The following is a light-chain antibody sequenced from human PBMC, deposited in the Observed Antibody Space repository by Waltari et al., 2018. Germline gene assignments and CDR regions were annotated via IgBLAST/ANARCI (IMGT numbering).Light chain of an antibody. V-gene: IGKV3-15*01. CDR1: QSVSPN. Sequence: ETMMTQSPATLSVSPGERATLSCRASQSVSPNLAWYQQKPGQAPRLLIYAASTRATGVPARFSGTGSGTEFTLTIDSLQSEDFAIYYCQQYSNWPPITFGQGTRLEIK. J-gene: IGKJ5*01. CDR2: AAS. CDR3: QQYSNWPPIT.